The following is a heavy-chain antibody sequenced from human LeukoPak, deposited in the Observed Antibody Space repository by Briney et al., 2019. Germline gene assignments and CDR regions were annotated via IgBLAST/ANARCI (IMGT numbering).Heavy chain of an antibody. CDR3: SNWVEGARPSLDY. D-gene: IGHD6-6*01. J-gene: IGHJ4*02. Sequence: GGSLRLSCSASGFTFRSYAMAWVRQAPGTGLGWVSAISNSGRNTYYADSVKGRFTISRDNSKNTLYPGMNSLRAEDTAVYYCSNWVEGARPSLDYWGQGALVTVSS. V-gene: IGHV3-23*01. CDR2: ISNSGRNT. CDR1: GFTFRSYA.